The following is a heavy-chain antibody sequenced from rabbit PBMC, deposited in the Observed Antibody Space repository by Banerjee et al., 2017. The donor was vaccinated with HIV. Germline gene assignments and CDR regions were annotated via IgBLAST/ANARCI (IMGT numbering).Heavy chain of an antibody. Sequence: VNGRFTISRTTTTVTLQMTSLTAADTATYFCARTDYANDIYGIDLWGPGTLVTVS. J-gene: IGHJ6*01. CDR3: ARTDYANDIYGIDL. V-gene: IGHV1S39*01. D-gene: IGHD6-1*01.